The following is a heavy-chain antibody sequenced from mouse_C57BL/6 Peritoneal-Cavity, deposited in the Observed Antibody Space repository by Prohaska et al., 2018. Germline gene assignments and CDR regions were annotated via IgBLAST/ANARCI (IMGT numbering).Heavy chain of an antibody. Sequence: QVQLQQPGAELVKPGASVKLSCKASGYTFTSYWMQWVKQRPGQGLEWIGEIDPSDSYTNYNQKFKGKATWTVDTSSSTAYMQLSSLTSEDSAVYYCAKQLRLRGFAYWGQGTLVTVSA. CDR2: IDPSDSYT. CDR3: AKQLRLRGFAY. J-gene: IGHJ3*01. CDR1: GYTFTSYW. D-gene: IGHD3-2*02. V-gene: IGHV1-50*01.